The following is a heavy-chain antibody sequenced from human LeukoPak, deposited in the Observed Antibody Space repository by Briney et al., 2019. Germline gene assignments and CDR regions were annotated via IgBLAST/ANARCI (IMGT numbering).Heavy chain of an antibody. CDR2: ISDSGGST. J-gene: IGHJ4*02. CDR1: GFTFSSYG. CDR3: AKDVLLNYYGSGPFDY. Sequence: GGSLRLSCAASGFTFSSYGMNWVRQASGKGLEWVSGISDSGGSTYYADSVKGRFTISRDNSKNTLYLQMNSLRAEDTAVYYCAKDVLLNYYGSGPFDYWGQGTLVTVSS. D-gene: IGHD3-10*01. V-gene: IGHV3-23*01.